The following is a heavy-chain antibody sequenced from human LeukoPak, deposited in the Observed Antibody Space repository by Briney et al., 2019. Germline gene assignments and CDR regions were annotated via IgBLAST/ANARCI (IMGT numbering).Heavy chain of an antibody. Sequence: SSETLSLTCTVSGGSISSYYWSWIRQPPGKGLEWIGYIYYSGSTNYNPSLKSRVTISVDTSKNQFSLKLRSVTAADTAVYYCARDTRDAFDIWGQGTMVTVSS. V-gene: IGHV4-59*01. J-gene: IGHJ3*02. CDR1: GGSISSYY. CDR3: ARDTRDAFDI. CDR2: IYYSGST.